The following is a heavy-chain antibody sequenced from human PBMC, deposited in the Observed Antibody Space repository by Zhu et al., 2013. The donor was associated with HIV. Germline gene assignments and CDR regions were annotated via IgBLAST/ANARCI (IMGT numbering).Heavy chain of an antibody. J-gene: IGHJ2*01. CDR2: IIPIFGTA. CDR3: ARVPEAAAENWYFDL. CDR1: RHFSSYA. Sequence: QVLAGAGLGAEVKKPGSSVKVSCKALRHFSSYAISWVRQAPGQGLEWMGGIIPIFGTANYAQKFQGRVTITADESTSTAYMELSSLRSEDTAVYYCARVPEAAAENWYFDLWGRGTLVTVSS. V-gene: IGHV1-69*01. D-gene: IGHD6-13*01.